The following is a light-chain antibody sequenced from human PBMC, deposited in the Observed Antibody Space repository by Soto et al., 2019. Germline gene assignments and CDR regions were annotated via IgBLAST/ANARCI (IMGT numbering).Light chain of an antibody. CDR2: DAS. J-gene: IGKJ1*01. CDR3: QQYNSYPLT. V-gene: IGKV1-5*01. Sequence: DIQMTQSPSTLSASVGDRVTITCRASQSISSWLAWYQQKPGKAPKLLIYDASSLESGVPSRFSGSGSGTEFPLPISSLQPDDFAPYYCQQYNSYPLTFGQGTKVEIK. CDR1: QSISSW.